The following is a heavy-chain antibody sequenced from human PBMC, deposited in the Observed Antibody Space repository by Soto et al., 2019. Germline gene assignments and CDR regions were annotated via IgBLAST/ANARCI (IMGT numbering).Heavy chain of an antibody. J-gene: IGHJ4*02. Sequence: SETLSLTCSVSGGSISSSNDYWGWIRQPPGKGLEWLGSMFHSGRTYHNPSLKSRVTISVDRSKNQFSLKLSSVTAADTAVYYCARVPDYWGQGTLVTIS. CDR2: MFHSGRT. CDR3: ARVPDY. V-gene: IGHV4-39*07. CDR1: GGSISSSNDY.